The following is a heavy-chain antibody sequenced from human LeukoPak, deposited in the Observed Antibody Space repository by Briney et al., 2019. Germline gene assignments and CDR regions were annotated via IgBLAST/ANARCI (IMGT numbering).Heavy chain of an antibody. D-gene: IGHD4-17*01. CDR1: GFTFSRYA. CDR3: AKSPTVDAAFDI. V-gene: IGHV3-23*01. Sequence: PGGSLRLSCAASGFTFSRYAMSWVPKAQGKALEWVSGISGSGGSTYYADSVKGRFTISRDNSENTLYLHMNSLRAEDTAVYYCAKSPTVDAAFDIWGQGTMVTVSS. J-gene: IGHJ3*02. CDR2: ISGSGGST.